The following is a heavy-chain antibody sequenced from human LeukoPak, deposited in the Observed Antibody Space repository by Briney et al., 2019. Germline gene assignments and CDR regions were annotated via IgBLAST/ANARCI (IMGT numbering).Heavy chain of an antibody. D-gene: IGHD4-17*01. J-gene: IGHJ4*02. CDR1: GFTFSDYG. CDR2: IRYDGDNE. Sequence: GGSLRLSCAASGFTFSDYGMHWVRQAPGKGLEWVAFIRYDGDNEYYADSVEGRFTISRDNSKNPLYLQMNSLRAEDTAVYYCARDNYGALTTDYWGQGTLVTVSS. V-gene: IGHV3-30*02. CDR3: ARDNYGALTTDY.